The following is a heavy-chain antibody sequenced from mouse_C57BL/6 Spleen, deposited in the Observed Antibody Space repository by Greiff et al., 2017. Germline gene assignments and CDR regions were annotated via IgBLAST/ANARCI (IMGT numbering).Heavy chain of an antibody. CDR1: GFTFSDFY. Sequence: EVKLVESGGGLVQSGRSLRLSCATSGFTFSDFYMEWVRQAPGKGLEWIAASRNKANDYTTEYSASVKGRFIVSRDTSQSILYLQMNALRAEDTAIYYCARDAGYGNYGYYAMDYWGQGTSVTVSS. V-gene: IGHV7-1*01. J-gene: IGHJ4*01. D-gene: IGHD2-10*02. CDR3: ARDAGYGNYGYYAMDY. CDR2: SRNKANDYTT.